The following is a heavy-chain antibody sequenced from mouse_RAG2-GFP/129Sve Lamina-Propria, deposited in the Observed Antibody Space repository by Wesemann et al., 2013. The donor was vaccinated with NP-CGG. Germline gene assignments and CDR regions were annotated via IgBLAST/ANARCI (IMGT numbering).Heavy chain of an antibody. CDR3: ARESWDYFDY. CDR2: IYPGSGNT. Sequence: VKQRPGQGLEWIANIYPGSGNTYYNEKFKGKATLTAEKSSSTAYMQLSSLTSEDSAVYYCARESWDYFDYWGQGTTLTVSS. D-gene: IGHD4-1*01. V-gene: IGHV1-76*01. J-gene: IGHJ2*01.